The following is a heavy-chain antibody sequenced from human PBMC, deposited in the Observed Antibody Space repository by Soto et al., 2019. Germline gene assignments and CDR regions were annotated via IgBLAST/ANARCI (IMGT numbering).Heavy chain of an antibody. Sequence: GGSLRLSCAASGFTFSSYAMHWVRQAPGKGLEWVAVISYDGSNKYYADSVKGRFTISRDNSKNTLYLQMNSLRAEDTAVYYCARGHSSSWRIYYYYGMDVWGQGTTVTV. CDR3: ARGHSSSWRIYYYYGMDV. CDR2: ISYDGSNK. CDR1: GFTFSSYA. D-gene: IGHD6-13*01. J-gene: IGHJ6*02. V-gene: IGHV3-30-3*01.